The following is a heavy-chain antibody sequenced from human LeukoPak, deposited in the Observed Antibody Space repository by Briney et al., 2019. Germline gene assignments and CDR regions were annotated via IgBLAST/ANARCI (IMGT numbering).Heavy chain of an antibody. CDR1: GGTFSSYA. CDR2: IIPIFGTA. D-gene: IGHD3-9*01. CDR3: ARVLPPRTYRYFDWLLFHDFDY. Sequence: ASVKVSCKASGGTFSSYAISWVRQAPGQGLEWMGGIIPIFGTANYAQKLQGRVTMTTDTSTSTAYMELRSLRSDDTAVYYCARVLPPRTYRYFDWLLFHDFDYWGQGTLVTVSS. V-gene: IGHV1-69*05. J-gene: IGHJ4*02.